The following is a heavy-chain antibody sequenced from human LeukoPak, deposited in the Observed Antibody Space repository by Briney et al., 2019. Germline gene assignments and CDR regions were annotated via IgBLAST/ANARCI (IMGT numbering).Heavy chain of an antibody. CDR1: GGSISSYY. Sequence: SETLSLTCTVSGGSISSYYWSWIRQPAGKGLEWIGRIYSSGSTNYKPSLKSRVTISVDKSKNQFSLKLSSVTAADTAVYYCAREIGYCTNGVCPPASNFDYWGQGTLVTVSS. D-gene: IGHD2-8*01. J-gene: IGHJ4*02. CDR3: AREIGYCTNGVCPPASNFDY. CDR2: IYSSGST. V-gene: IGHV4-4*07.